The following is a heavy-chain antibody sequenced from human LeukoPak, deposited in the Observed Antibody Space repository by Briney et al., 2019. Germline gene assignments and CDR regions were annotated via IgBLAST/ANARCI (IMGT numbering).Heavy chain of an antibody. CDR2: IYTSGST. CDR3: AGGLYSYVGDWFDP. Sequence: SQTLSLTCTVSGGSISSGSYYWGWIRQPAGKGLEWIVRIYTSGSTNYNPSLKRRVTISVDTSKNQFSLKLSSVTAADTAVYYCAGGLYSYVGDWFDPWGQGTLVTVSS. J-gene: IGHJ5*02. D-gene: IGHD5-18*01. V-gene: IGHV4-61*02. CDR1: GGSISSGSYY.